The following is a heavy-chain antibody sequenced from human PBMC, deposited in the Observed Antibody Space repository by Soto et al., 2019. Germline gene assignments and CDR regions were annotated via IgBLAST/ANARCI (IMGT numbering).Heavy chain of an antibody. Sequence: SQTLSLTCAISGDSVSSTNAVWNWLRQSPSRGLEWLGRTFYRSDWSHDYALSVKSRLTINPDTSKNQFSLQLNSVTPEDTAVYYCARENTMIRGVSNPLDYWGQGTLVTVSS. CDR2: TFYRSDWSH. CDR3: ARENTMIRGVSNPLDY. CDR1: GDSVSSTNAV. D-gene: IGHD3-10*01. V-gene: IGHV6-1*01. J-gene: IGHJ4*02.